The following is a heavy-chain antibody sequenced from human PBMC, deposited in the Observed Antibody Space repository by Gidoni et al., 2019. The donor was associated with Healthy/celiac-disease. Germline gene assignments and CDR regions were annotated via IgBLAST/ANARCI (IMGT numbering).Heavy chain of an antibody. J-gene: IGHJ4*02. CDR2: IWYEGSNK. CDR3: ARDPMEAVAGDY. CDR1: GFPFSSYG. V-gene: IGHV3-33*01. D-gene: IGHD6-19*01. Sequence: QVQLVESGGGLVQPWRSLRLSCAASGFPFSSYGLHWVRQAPGKGLEGVAVIWYEGSNKYYADSVKGRFTISRDNSKNTLYLQMNSLRAEDTAVYYCARDPMEAVAGDYWGQGTLVTVSS.